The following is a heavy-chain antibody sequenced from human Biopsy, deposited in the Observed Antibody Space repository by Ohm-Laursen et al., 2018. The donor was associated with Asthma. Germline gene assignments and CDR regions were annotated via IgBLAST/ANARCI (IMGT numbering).Heavy chain of an antibody. J-gene: IGHJ4*02. CDR3: AKRRGYSDLTDFDH. V-gene: IGHV3-30*18. D-gene: IGHD3-3*01. Sequence: SLRLSCAAPGFVFRSHAVHWVRQAPGKGLEWVAVVSYDGGVAHYADSMKGRFTISRDNAKSTLYLQMNRLRTDDTAVYYCAKRRGYSDLTDFDHWGQGTLVTVSS. CDR2: VSYDGGVA. CDR1: GFVFRSHA.